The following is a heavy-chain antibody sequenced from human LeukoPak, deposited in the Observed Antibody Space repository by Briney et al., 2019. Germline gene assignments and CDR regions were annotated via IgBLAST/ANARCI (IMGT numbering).Heavy chain of an antibody. D-gene: IGHD5-12*01. CDR2: IYYRGST. CDR3: ARHESDSWRAGHYYYGMDV. V-gene: IGHV4-59*08. J-gene: IGHJ6*02. CDR1: GGSISSYY. Sequence: SETLSLTCTVSGGSISSYYWSWIRQPPGKGLEWIGYIYYRGSTTYNPSLKSRVTISVDTSKNQFSLKLSSVTAADTAVYYCARHESDSWRAGHYYYGMDVWGQGTTVTVSS.